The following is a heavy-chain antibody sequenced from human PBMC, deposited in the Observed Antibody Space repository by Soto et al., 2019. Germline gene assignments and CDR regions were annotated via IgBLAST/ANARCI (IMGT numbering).Heavy chain of an antibody. J-gene: IGHJ5*02. Sequence: EVQLVQSGAEVKKPGESLRISCKGSRYSFTSYWISWVRQLPGKGLEWMGRIDPSDSYTNYSPSFQGHVTISADKSISTAYLQWSSLKASDTAMYYCARLPQQLVCPSDNWFDPWGQGTLVTVSS. CDR3: ARLPQQLVCPSDNWFDP. CDR1: RYSFTSYW. CDR2: IDPSDSYT. V-gene: IGHV5-10-1*01. D-gene: IGHD6-13*01.